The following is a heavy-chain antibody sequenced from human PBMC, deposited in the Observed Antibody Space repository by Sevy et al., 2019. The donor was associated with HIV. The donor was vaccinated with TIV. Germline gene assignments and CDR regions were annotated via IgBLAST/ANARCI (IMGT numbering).Heavy chain of an antibody. D-gene: IGHD2-2*01. CDR2: MNPNSGNT. V-gene: IGHV1-8*01. Sequence: ASVKVSCKASGYTFTSYDINWVRQATGQGLEWMGWMNPNSGNTGYAQKFQGRVTMTRNTSISTAYMELSSLRSEDTAVYYCTRFLSTSYYYYDAMDVWGQGTTVTVSS. CDR1: GYTFTSYD. CDR3: TRFLSTSYYYYDAMDV. J-gene: IGHJ6*02.